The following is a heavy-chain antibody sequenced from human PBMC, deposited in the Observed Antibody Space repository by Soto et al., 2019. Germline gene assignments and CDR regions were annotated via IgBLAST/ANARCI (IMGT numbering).Heavy chain of an antibody. Sequence: QEQLVQSGAEVKKPGASVKVSCKTSGYTFTDYDINWVRQATGQGLEWIGWMNPNSGETGYAQKFQGRVTMTRSASLSTASLELSSLRSEDTAVYYCARVAVAARPGWYNWFDPWGQGTLVTVSS. CDR2: MNPNSGET. V-gene: IGHV1-8*01. J-gene: IGHJ5*02. D-gene: IGHD2-15*01. CDR3: ARVAVAARPGWYNWFDP. CDR1: GYTFTDYD.